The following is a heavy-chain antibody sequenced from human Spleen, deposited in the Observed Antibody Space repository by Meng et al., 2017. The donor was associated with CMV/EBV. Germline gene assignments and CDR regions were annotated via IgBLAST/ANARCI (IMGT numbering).Heavy chain of an antibody. D-gene: IGHD2-15*01. J-gene: IGHJ4*02. V-gene: IGHV1-2*02. CDR2: INPNSGAT. CDR3: ARDRVGWYSTFDY. Sequence: ASVKVSCKASGYTFTGSYIHWVRQAPGLGLEWLGWINPNSGATKYAQKFQGRVTMTRDTSISIAYMELTGLKSDDTAVYYCARDRVGWYSTFDYWGQGTLVTVSS. CDR1: GYTFTGSY.